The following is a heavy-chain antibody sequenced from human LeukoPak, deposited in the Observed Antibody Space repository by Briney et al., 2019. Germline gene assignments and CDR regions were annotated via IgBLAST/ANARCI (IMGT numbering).Heavy chain of an antibody. CDR1: GYSISSGYY. D-gene: IGHD2-2*01. CDR2: IYHSGST. J-gene: IGHJ4*02. V-gene: IGHV4-38-2*02. Sequence: PSETLSLTCTVSGYSISSGYYWGWIRQPPGKGLEWIGSIYHSGSTYYNPSLKSRVTISVDTSKNQFSLKLSSVTAADTAVYYCARADGSSEPAGDYWGQGTLVTVSS. CDR3: ARADGSSEPAGDY.